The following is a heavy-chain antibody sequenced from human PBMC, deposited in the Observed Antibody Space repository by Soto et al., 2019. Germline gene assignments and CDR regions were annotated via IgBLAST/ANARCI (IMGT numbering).Heavy chain of an antibody. J-gene: IGHJ4*02. V-gene: IGHV3-30-3*01. Sequence: QVQLVESGGGVVQPGRSLRLSCAASGFTFSSYAMHWVRQAPGKGLEWVAVISYDGSNKYYADSVKGRFTISRDNSKNTLYLQMNGLRAEDTAVYYCARAGVGGRQLEYDYFDYWGQGTLVTVSS. D-gene: IGHD1-1*01. CDR3: ARAGVGGRQLEYDYFDY. CDR2: ISYDGSNK. CDR1: GFTFSSYA.